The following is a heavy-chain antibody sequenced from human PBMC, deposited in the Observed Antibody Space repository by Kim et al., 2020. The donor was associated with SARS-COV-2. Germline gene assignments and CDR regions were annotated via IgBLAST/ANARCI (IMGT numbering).Heavy chain of an antibody. J-gene: IGHJ4*02. D-gene: IGHD1-1*01. CDR3: ARHRKSAYKAPFDY. Sequence: SETLSLTCTVSGGSISSSSYYWGWIRQPPGKGLEWIGSIYYSGSTYYNPSLKSRVTISVDTSKNQFSLKLSSVTAADTAVYYCARHRKSAYKAPFDYWGQGTLVTVSS. V-gene: IGHV4-39*01. CDR1: GGSISSSSYY. CDR2: IYYSGST.